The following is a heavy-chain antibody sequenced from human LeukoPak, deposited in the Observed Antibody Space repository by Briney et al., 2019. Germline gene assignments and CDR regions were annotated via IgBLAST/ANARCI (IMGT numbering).Heavy chain of an antibody. V-gene: IGHV3-21*01. Sequence: GGSLRLSCAASGFSFSTYSMNWVRQAPGKGLEWVASISSSSSYIYYADSVKGRFTISRDNSKNTLYLQMNSLRAEDTAVYYCARDSSGRFDYWGQGTLVTVSS. CDR3: ARDSSGRFDY. J-gene: IGHJ4*02. CDR2: ISSSSSYI. D-gene: IGHD6-19*01. CDR1: GFSFSTYS.